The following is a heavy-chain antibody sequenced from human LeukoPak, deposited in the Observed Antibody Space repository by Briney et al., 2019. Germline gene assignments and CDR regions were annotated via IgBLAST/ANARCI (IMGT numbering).Heavy chain of an antibody. V-gene: IGHV3-53*01. J-gene: IGHJ6*03. CDR3: ARGGSSWGPYYYYYFLEV. D-gene: IGHD6-13*01. CDR1: GFPVSSNY. Sequence: PRGSRRLSCVGSGFPVSSNYMVWVRPAPGTGLDWASVIYGGGSTYYADSVKGRFTISRDNSKNTLYLQMNSLRAEDSAVYYCARGGSSWGPYYYYYFLEVGGKGTAGTVSS. CDR2: IYGGGST.